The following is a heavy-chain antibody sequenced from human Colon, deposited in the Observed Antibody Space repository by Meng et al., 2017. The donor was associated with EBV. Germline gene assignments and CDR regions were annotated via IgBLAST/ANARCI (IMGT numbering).Heavy chain of an antibody. Sequence: QVLLTGPGAGLVKPSGTLSLTCAVSGTSIRTFNWWSWIRPSPGEGLEWIGAIYHNGQTNYNPSLKSRVSMSVDESKNEFSLNLKSVTAADTAVYYCARDGGVTHIPWGQGVLVTVSS. CDR2: IYHNGQT. J-gene: IGHJ5*02. D-gene: IGHD2-8*02. V-gene: IGHV4-4*02. CDR1: GTSIRTFNW. CDR3: ARDGGVTHIP.